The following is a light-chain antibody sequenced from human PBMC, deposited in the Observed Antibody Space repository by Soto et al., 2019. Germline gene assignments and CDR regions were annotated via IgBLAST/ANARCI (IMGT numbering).Light chain of an antibody. Sequence: QSVLTQPPSVSGAPGQRVTISCTGTSSNIGAGHNVHWYQQLPGTAPKLLIYDNSNRPSGVPDRFSGSKSGTSASLAITGLQSEDEADYFCQSYGGSLSGWVFGGGTKVTVL. J-gene: IGLJ3*02. V-gene: IGLV1-40*01. CDR2: DNS. CDR3: QSYGGSLSGWV. CDR1: SSNIGAGHN.